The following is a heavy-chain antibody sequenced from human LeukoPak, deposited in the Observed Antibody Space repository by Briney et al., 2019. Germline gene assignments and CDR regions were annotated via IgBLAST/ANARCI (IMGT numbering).Heavy chain of an antibody. CDR2: INWNGGNT. J-gene: IGHJ6*03. D-gene: IGHD5-12*01. CDR3: ARAYSGYENYYYYYYMDV. Sequence: GGSLRLSCAAPGFTFDDYGMSWVRQVPGKGLEWVSGINWNGGNTGYADSVKGRFTISRDNAKNSLYLQMNSLRAEDTALYYCARAYSGYENYYYYYYMDVWGKGTTVTVSS. V-gene: IGHV3-20*04. CDR1: GFTFDDYG.